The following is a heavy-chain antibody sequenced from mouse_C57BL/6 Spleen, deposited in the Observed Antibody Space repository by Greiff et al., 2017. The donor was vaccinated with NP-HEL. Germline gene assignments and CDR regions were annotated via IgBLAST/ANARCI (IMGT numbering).Heavy chain of an antibody. CDR2: IYPGDGDT. CDR1: GYAFSSSW. V-gene: IGHV1-82*01. CDR3: ARPRGYYAMDY. Sequence: QVQLQQSGPELVKPGASVKISCKASGYAFSSSWMNWVKQRPGKGLEWIGRIYPGDGDTNYNGKFKGKATLTADKSSSTAYMQLSSLTSEDSAVYFCARPRGYYAMDYWGQGTSVTVSS. J-gene: IGHJ4*01.